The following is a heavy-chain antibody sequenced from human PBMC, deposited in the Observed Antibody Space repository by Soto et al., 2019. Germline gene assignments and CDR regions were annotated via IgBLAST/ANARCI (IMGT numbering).Heavy chain of an antibody. CDR1: GGSISSSSYY. CDR2: IYYSGST. V-gene: IGHV4-39*01. D-gene: IGHD2-2*03. Sequence: SETLSLTCTVSGGSISSSSYYWGWIRQPPGKGLEWIGSIYYSGSTYYNPSLKSRVTISVDTSKNQFSLKLSSVTAADTAVYYCARNHGYCSSTSCYAPWGTGYYMDVWGKGTTVTVSS. J-gene: IGHJ6*03. CDR3: ARNHGYCSSTSCYAPWGTGYYMDV.